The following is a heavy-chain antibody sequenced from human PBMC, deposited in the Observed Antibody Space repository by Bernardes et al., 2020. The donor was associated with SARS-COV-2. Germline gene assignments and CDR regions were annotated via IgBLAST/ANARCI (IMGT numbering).Heavy chain of an antibody. Sequence: GPTLVTPTQTLTPPSTFSAFSLTTSGVGVGWIRPPPLMALEWPAPIHWDEDKRYSPSLKSRLTITKDTSTSQVVLTMTNMDPVDTATYSSAHRRVPYNGMDVWGKGTANTVSS. CDR2: IHWDEDK. CDR3: AHRRVPYNGMDV. V-gene: IGHV2-5*02. J-gene: IGHJ6*04. CDR1: AFSLTTSGVG.